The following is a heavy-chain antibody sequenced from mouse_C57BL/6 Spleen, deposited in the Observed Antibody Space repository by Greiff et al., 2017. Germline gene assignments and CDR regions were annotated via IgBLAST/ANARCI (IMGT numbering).Heavy chain of an antibody. V-gene: IGHV1-15*01. CDR3: TRWENAY. CDR2: IDPETGGT. Sequence: VKLQESGAELVRPGASVTLSCKASGYTFTDYEMHWVKQTPVHGLEWIGAIDPETGGTAYNQKFKGKAILTADKSSSTAYMELRSLTSEDSAVYYCTRWENAYWGQGTLVTVSA. CDR1: GYTFTDYE. D-gene: IGHD4-1*01. J-gene: IGHJ3*01.